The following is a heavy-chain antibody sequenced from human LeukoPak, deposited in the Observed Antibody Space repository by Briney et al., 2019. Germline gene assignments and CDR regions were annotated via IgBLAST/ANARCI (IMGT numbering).Heavy chain of an antibody. Sequence: ASVKVSCKGSGYTFIDYHIHWVRQAPGQGLEWMGWINPNSGGTIYAQKFQGRVTMTRDTSINTAYMELSRLRSDDAAMYYCARVSCSGGTCYDLGWFDSWGQGTLVTVSS. CDR3: ARVSCSGGTCYDLGWFDS. J-gene: IGHJ5*01. CDR2: INPNSGGT. D-gene: IGHD2-15*01. V-gene: IGHV1-2*02. CDR1: GYTFIDYH.